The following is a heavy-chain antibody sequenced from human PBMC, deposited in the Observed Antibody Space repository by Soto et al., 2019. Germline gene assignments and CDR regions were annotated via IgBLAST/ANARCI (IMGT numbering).Heavy chain of an antibody. D-gene: IGHD6-13*01. J-gene: IGHJ6*02. CDR3: ARQTLERGIAAAGPPYYYYYGMDV. CDR1: GGSISSSSYY. Sequence: SETLSLTCTVSGGSISSSSYYWGWIRQPPGKGLEWIGSIYYSGSTYHNPSLKSRVTISVDTSKNQFSLKLSAVTAADTAVYYCARQTLERGIAAAGPPYYYYYGMDVWGQGTTATVSS. CDR2: IYYSGST. V-gene: IGHV4-39*01.